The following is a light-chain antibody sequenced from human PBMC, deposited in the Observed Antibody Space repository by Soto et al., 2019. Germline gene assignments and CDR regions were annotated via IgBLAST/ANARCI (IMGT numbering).Light chain of an antibody. J-gene: IGLJ2*01. CDR3: AAWDDSLNGQV. CDR2: SDN. Sequence: QSVLTQPPSPSGTPGQGVTISCSGGSSKIGSNTVNWYQQLPGTAPKLLIYSDNQRPSGVPDRLSGSKSDTSASLAISGLQSEDEADYYCAAWDDSLNGQVFGGGTQLTVL. CDR1: SSKIGSNT. V-gene: IGLV1-44*01.